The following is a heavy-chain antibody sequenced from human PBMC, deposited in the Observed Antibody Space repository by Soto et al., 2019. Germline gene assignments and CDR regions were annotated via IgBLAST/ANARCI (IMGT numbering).Heavy chain of an antibody. CDR1: GGSISIYY. Sequence: PSETLSLTCTVSGGSISIYYWSWIGQPPGKGLEWIGYVYYSGSTNYNPSLKSRVTISVDTSKNQFSLKLSSVTAADTAVYYCARAHFHYYDSTYYFDYWGQGTLVTVSS. CDR3: ARAHFHYYDSTYYFDY. J-gene: IGHJ4*02. CDR2: VYYSGST. D-gene: IGHD3-22*01. V-gene: IGHV4-59*01.